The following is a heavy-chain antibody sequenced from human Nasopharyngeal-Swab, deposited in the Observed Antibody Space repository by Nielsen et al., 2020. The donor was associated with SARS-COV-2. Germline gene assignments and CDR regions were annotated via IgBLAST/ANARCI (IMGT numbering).Heavy chain of an antibody. CDR1: GFTFSSYA. D-gene: IGHD1-26*01. CDR2: ISYDGSNK. J-gene: IGHJ4*02. Sequence: GESLKISCAASGFTFSSYAMHWVRQAPGKGLEWVAVISYDGSNKYYADSVKGRFTISRDNSKNTLYLQMNSLRAEDTAVYYCARAPGDSLDSWGQGTLVTVSS. CDR3: ARAPGDSLDS. V-gene: IGHV3-30*04.